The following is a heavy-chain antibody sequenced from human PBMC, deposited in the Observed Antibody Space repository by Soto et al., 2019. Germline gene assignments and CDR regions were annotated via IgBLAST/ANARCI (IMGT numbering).Heavy chain of an antibody. D-gene: IGHD2-2*01. J-gene: IGHJ5*02. Sequence: GGSLRLSCAASGFTFSSYSMNWVRQAPGKGLEWVSYISSSSSYIYYADSVKGRFTISRDNAKNSLYLQMNSLRAEDTAVYYCARESGQLPSEVDPWGQGTLVTVSS. CDR2: ISSSSSYI. CDR1: GFTFSSYS. CDR3: ARESGQLPSEVDP. V-gene: IGHV3-21*01.